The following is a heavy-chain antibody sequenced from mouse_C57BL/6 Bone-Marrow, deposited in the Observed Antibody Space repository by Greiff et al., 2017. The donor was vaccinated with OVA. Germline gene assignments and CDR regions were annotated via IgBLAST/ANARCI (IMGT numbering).Heavy chain of an antibody. CDR3: ARSITTFAY. Sequence: QVQLQQPGAELVRPGTSVKLSCKASGYTFTSYWMHWVKQRPGQGLEWIGVIDPSDSYTNYNQKFKGKATLTVDTSSSTAYMQLSSLTSEDSAVYDCARSITTFAYWGQGTLVTVSA. V-gene: IGHV1-59*01. J-gene: IGHJ3*01. CDR2: IDPSDSYT. CDR1: GYTFTSYW. D-gene: IGHD2-4*01.